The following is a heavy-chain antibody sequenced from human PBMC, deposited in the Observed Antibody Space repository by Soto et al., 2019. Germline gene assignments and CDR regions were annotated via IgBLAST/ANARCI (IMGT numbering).Heavy chain of an antibody. CDR1: GFTFSSYG. D-gene: IGHD5-12*01. CDR2: IWYDGSNK. Sequence: GGSLRLSCAASGFTFSSYGMHSARQAPGKGLEWVAVIWYDGSNKYYADSVKGRSTISRDNSKNTLYLQMNSLRAEDTAVYYCAAASGYDSYYYMDVWGKGTTVTVSS. CDR3: AAASGYDSYYYMDV. V-gene: IGHV3-33*01. J-gene: IGHJ6*03.